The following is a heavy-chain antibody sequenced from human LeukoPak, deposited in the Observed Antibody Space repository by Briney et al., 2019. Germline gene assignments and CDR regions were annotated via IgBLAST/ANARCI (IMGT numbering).Heavy chain of an antibody. J-gene: IGHJ6*02. Sequence: SETLSLTCTVSGGSISSYYWNWIRQPPGKGLEWIGYIYYSGSTNYNPSLKSRVTISVDTSKNQFSLKLSSVTAADTAVYYCARSRGGMDVWGQGTTVTVSS. V-gene: IGHV4-59*01. D-gene: IGHD5-24*01. CDR2: IYYSGST. CDR3: ARSRGGMDV. CDR1: GGSISSYY.